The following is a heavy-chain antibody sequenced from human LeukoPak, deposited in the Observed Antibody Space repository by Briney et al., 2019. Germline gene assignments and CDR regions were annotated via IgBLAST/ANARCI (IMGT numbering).Heavy chain of an antibody. CDR1: GFTFSNVG. J-gene: IGHJ4*02. V-gene: IGHV3-15*01. CDR3: TRLGLSGWSGKTDN. CDR2: IKSKSDGGAT. Sequence: GGSLRLSCAASGFTFSNVGMNWVRQAPGKGLEWVGGIKSKSDGGATDYAAPVKGTFIISRDDSKTTIYLQMSSLETADTPLYYCTRLGLSGWSGKTDNWGQGTLVTVSS. D-gene: IGHD6-19*01.